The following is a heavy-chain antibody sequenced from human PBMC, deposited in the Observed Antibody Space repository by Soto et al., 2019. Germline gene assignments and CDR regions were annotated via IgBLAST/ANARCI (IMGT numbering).Heavy chain of an antibody. J-gene: IGHJ6*02. V-gene: IGHV1-69*05. CDR1: GGTFSSYA. Sequence: SVKVSCKASGGTFSSYAISWVRQAPGQGLEWMGGIIPIFGTANYAQKFQGRVTMTRDTSTSTVYMELSSLRSEDTAVYYCARAEGYCISTSCYNYYGMDVWGQGTTVTVSS. D-gene: IGHD2-2*02. CDR3: ARAEGYCISTSCYNYYGMDV. CDR2: IIPIFGTA.